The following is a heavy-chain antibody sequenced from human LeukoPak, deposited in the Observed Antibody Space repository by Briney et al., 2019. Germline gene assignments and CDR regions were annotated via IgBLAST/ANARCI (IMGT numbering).Heavy chain of an antibody. CDR3: AKSEVSGITMVRGVYH. CDR2: ISYDGSNK. J-gene: IGHJ5*02. D-gene: IGHD3-10*01. CDR1: GFTFSSYG. Sequence: GGSLRLSCAASGFTFSSYGMHWVRPAPGKGLEWVAVISYDGSNKYYADSVKGRFTNSRDNSKDTLYLQMNSLRAEDTAVYYCAKSEVSGITMVRGVYHWGQGTLVTVSS. V-gene: IGHV3-30*18.